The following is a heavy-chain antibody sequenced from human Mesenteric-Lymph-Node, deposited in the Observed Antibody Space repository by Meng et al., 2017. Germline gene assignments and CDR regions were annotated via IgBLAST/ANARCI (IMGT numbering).Heavy chain of an antibody. V-gene: IGHV3-33*01. CDR3: ARDSVVVGWFDP. D-gene: IGHD2-15*01. Sequence: GESLKISCEASGFTVSDFGFHWVRQAPGKGLEWVAVIWYDGSKKYHADSVKGRFTISRDDSKNTLYLQMNSLRAEDTAVYYCARDSVVVGWFDPWGQGTLVTVSS. CDR1: GFTVSDFG. CDR2: IWYDGSKK. J-gene: IGHJ5*02.